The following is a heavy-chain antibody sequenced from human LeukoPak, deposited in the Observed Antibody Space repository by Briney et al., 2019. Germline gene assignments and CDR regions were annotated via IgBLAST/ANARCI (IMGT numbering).Heavy chain of an antibody. Sequence: GSLRLSCAASGFTFGGYEMNWVRQAPGKGLEWVSYISSSGSTINYADSVKGRFTISRDNAKNSLYLQMSSLRAEDTAVYYCASFYDSTGRDYWGQGTLVTVSS. CDR2: ISSSGSTI. J-gene: IGHJ4*02. CDR3: ASFYDSTGRDY. CDR1: GFTFGGYE. D-gene: IGHD3-22*01. V-gene: IGHV3-48*03.